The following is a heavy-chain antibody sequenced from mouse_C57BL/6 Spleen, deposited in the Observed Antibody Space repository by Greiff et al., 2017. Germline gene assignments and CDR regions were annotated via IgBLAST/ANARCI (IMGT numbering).Heavy chain of an antibody. V-gene: IGHV1-74*01. J-gene: IGHJ3*01. Sequence: QVQLQQPGAELVKPGASVKVSCKASGYTFTSYWMHWVKQRPGQGLEWIGRIHPSDSGTNYNQKFKGKATLTVDKTSSTAYMQLSSLTSEDTAVYSCAIWPGYDYDEACFAYWGQGTLVTVSA. D-gene: IGHD2-4*01. CDR2: IHPSDSGT. CDR3: AIWPGYDYDEACFAY. CDR1: GYTFTSYW.